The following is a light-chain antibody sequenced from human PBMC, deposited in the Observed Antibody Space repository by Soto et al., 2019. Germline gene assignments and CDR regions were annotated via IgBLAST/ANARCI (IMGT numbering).Light chain of an antibody. Sequence: VLAQSPGTLSLSPGERAAVSCRAGQSVISNYLSWYQQKPGQAPRLLIHGASTRAPGFPARFSGSGSGTDFTLTISSLQSEDFAVYYCQQYDNWPWTFGQGTKVDIK. CDR3: QQYDNWPWT. V-gene: IGKV3-15*01. J-gene: IGKJ1*01. CDR1: QSVISN. CDR2: GAS.